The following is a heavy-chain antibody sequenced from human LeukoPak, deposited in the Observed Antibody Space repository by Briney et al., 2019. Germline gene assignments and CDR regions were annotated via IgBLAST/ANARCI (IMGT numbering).Heavy chain of an antibody. Sequence: SETLSLTCTVSAYSIRSGYFWGWIRQPPGKGLEWIASIYHSGNTYYNPSLKSRVTISVDTSKNQFSLKLTSVTAADTAVYYCARVLYYDVLTGYYINGWFDPWGQGTLVTVSS. CDR2: IYHSGNT. D-gene: IGHD3-9*01. CDR3: ARVLYYDVLTGYYINGWFDP. J-gene: IGHJ5*02. V-gene: IGHV4-38-2*02. CDR1: AYSIRSGYF.